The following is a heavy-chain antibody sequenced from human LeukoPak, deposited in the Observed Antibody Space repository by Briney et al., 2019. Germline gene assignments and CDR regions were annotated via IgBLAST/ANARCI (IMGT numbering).Heavy chain of an antibody. CDR2: ISYDGSNK. D-gene: IGHD3-10*01. J-gene: IGHJ5*02. CDR3: ARDSRALWFGELLKNKWFDP. Sequence: PGRSLRLSCAASGFTFSSYAMHWVRQAPGNGLEWVAVISYDGSNKYYADSVKGRFTISRDNSKNTLYLQMNSLRAEDTAVYYCARDSRALWFGELLKNKWFDPWGQGTLVTVSS. V-gene: IGHV3-30*04. CDR1: GFTFSSYA.